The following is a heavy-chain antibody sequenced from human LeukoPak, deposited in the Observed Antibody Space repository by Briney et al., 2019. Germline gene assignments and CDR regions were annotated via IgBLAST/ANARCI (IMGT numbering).Heavy chain of an antibody. CDR1: GGLISSGGYS. D-gene: IGHD3-9*01. CDR3: ARSYDIWTSAPAY. Sequence: SETLSLTCAVSGGLISSGGYSWSWIRQPPGKGREWFGYIYDSGNTYYNPSLKSRITISIARSMNQSSLKLSSVTAADTAVYYCARSYDIWTSAPAYWGQGTLVTVSS. V-gene: IGHV4-30-2*01. CDR2: IYDSGNT. J-gene: IGHJ4*02.